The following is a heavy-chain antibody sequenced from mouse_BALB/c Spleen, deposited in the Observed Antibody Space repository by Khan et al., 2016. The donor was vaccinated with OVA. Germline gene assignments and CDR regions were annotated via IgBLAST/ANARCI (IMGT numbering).Heavy chain of an antibody. CDR3: TRDRIDY. CDR1: GYTFTSYW. Sequence: VQLKESGAELAKPGASVKMSCKASGYTFTSYWMHWVKQRPGQGLEWIGYINPTSGYTDYNEKFKDKATLSADKSSSTAYMQLRSLTSEDSAVYYCTRDRIDYWGQGTTLTVSS. V-gene: IGHV1-7*01. CDR2: INPTSGYT. J-gene: IGHJ2*01.